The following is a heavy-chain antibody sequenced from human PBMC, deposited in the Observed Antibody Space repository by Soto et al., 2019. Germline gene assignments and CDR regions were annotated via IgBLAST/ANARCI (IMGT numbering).Heavy chain of an antibody. CDR3: ARDKKSAFDI. CDR1: GFTFSSYG. Sequence: QVQMVESGGGVVQPGRSLRLSGAASGFTFSSYGMHWVRQAPGKGLEWVAVIWYDGSNKYYADSVKGRFTISRDNSKNSLYLQMNSLRAEDTAVYYCARDKKSAFDIWGQGTMVTVSS. CDR2: IWYDGSNK. V-gene: IGHV3-33*01. J-gene: IGHJ3*02.